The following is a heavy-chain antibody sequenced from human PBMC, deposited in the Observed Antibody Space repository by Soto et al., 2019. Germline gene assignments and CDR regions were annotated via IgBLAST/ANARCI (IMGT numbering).Heavy chain of an antibody. Sequence: SETLSLTCTVSGDSIRSYYWSWIRQPAGKALEWIGRIYTSGSTNYNPSLKSRLTILVDTSKNQFSLNLSSVTAADTAVYYCAREGASGFGMDVWGQGTTVTASS. CDR2: IYTSGST. CDR1: GDSIRSYY. CDR3: AREGASGFGMDV. V-gene: IGHV4-4*07. D-gene: IGHD1-26*01. J-gene: IGHJ6*02.